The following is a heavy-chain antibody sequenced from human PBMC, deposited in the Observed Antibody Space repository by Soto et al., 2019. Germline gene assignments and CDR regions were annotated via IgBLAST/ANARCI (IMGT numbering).Heavy chain of an antibody. D-gene: IGHD3-10*01. CDR2: FDPEGGET. V-gene: IGHV1-24*01. CDR3: ATWGFSRVRGQAGGPAPNYYYGMDV. CDR1: GYTLTELS. Sequence: GASVKVSCKVSGYTLTELSMHWVRQAPGRGLEWMGGFDPEGGETIYAQKFQGRVTMTEDTSTDTAYMELSSLRSEDTAVYYCATWGFSRVRGQAGGPAPNYYYGMDVWGQGTTVTVSS. J-gene: IGHJ6*02.